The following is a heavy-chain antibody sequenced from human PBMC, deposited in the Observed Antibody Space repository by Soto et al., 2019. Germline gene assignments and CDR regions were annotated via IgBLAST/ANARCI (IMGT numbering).Heavy chain of an antibody. CDR2: ISAYNDYT. V-gene: IGHV1-18*01. D-gene: IGHD4-4*01. CDR1: GYTFTSYG. CDR3: ARRQVTTLTIGVDPIAN. Sequence: QVHLEQSGAEVKKPGASVKVSCKASGYTFTSYGISGVRQAPGQGLEWMGWISAYNDYTKYAQKFQGRVIMTTDTSTTTAYMEMRSLRSDDTAVYYCARRQVTTLTIGVDPIANWGQGNLVSVSS. J-gene: IGHJ4*02.